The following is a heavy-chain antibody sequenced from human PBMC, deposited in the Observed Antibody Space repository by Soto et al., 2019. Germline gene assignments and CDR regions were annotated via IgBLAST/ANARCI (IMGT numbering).Heavy chain of an antibody. Sequence: SETLSLTCTVSGGSISSYYWSWIRQPPGKGLEWIGYIYYSGSTNYNPSLKSRVTISVDTSKNQFSLKLSSVTAADTAVYYCARHKGTSVDYWGQGTLVTVSS. D-gene: IGHD3-10*01. J-gene: IGHJ4*02. CDR2: IYYSGST. CDR3: ARHKGTSVDY. CDR1: GGSISSYY. V-gene: IGHV4-59*08.